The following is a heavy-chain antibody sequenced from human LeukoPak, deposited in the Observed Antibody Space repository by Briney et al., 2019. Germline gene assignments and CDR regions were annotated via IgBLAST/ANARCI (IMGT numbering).Heavy chain of an antibody. CDR2: ISYDGSNK. J-gene: IGHJ4*02. D-gene: IGHD3-10*01. Sequence: GGSLRLPCAASGFTFSSYAMHWVRQAPGKGLEWVAVISYDGSNKYYADSVKGRFTISRDNSKNTLYLQMNSLRAEDTAVYYCANLGSGRVTDYWGQGTLVTVSS. CDR1: GFTFSSYA. CDR3: ANLGSGRVTDY. V-gene: IGHV3-30-3*01.